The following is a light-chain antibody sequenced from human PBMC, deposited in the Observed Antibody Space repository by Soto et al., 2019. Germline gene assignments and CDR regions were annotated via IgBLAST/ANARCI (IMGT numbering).Light chain of an antibody. CDR2: DVS. J-gene: IGLJ1*01. CDR3: SSYTSSSTLPYV. Sequence: QSVLTQPASVSGSPGQSITISCTGTSSDVGGYNYVSWYQQHPGKAPKLMIYDVSNRPSGVSNRFSGSKSGNTASLTSSGLQAEDEDDYYCSSYTSSSTLPYVFGTGTKVTVL. CDR1: SSDVGGYNY. V-gene: IGLV2-14*01.